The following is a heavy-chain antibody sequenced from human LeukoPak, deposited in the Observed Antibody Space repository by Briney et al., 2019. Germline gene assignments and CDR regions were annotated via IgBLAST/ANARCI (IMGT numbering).Heavy chain of an antibody. CDR2: TYYTGST. V-gene: IGHV4-39*07. CDR1: GGSISSKTYN. Sequence: SGTLSLTCSISGGSISSKTYNWGWIRQPPGKGLEWIGSTYYTGSTHYNPSLKSRVTISVDTSKNQLSLKLTSVTAADMAVYYCARDRSSGYYSDAFDIWGQGTMVTASS. CDR3: ARDRSSGYYSDAFDI. D-gene: IGHD3-22*01. J-gene: IGHJ3*02.